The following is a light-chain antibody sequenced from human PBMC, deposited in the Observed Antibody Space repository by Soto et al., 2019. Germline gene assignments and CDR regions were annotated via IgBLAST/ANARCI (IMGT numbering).Light chain of an antibody. CDR1: SSNIENNY. CDR2: DNN. Sequence: QSVLTQPPSVSAAPGQKVTISCSGSSSNIENNYVSWYQQFPGTAPKLLIYDNNKRPSGIPDRFSGSKSGTSATLGITGLQTGDEADYFCGTWDSSLSTVVFGGGTQLTVL. J-gene: IGLJ2*01. V-gene: IGLV1-51*01. CDR3: GTWDSSLSTVV.